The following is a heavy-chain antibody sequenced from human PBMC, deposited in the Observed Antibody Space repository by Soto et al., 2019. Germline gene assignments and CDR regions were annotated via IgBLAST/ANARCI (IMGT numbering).Heavy chain of an antibody. CDR2: IIPIFGTA. CDR1: GYTFTSYY. V-gene: IGHV1-69*13. D-gene: IGHD3-22*01. Sequence: SVKVSCKASGYTFTSYYMHWVRQAPGQGLEWMGGIIPIFGTANYAQKFQGRVTITADESTSTAYMELSSLRSEDTAVYYCASDSSMIVVFLFGNGVDVWGQGTTVTVSS. J-gene: IGHJ6*02. CDR3: ASDSSMIVVFLFGNGVDV.